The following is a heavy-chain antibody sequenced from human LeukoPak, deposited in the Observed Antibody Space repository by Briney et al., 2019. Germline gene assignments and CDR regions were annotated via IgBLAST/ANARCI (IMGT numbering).Heavy chain of an antibody. J-gene: IGHJ6*02. CDR3: ARARDSSANLYYYYYGMDV. CDR2: ISAYNGNT. V-gene: IGHV1-18*01. Sequence: ASVKVSCKASGYTFTSYGISWVRQAPGQGLEWMGWISAYNGNTNYAQKLQGRVTMTTDTSTSTAYMELRSLRSDDTAVYHCARARDSSANLYYYYYGMDVWGQGTTVTVSS. D-gene: IGHD3-22*01. CDR1: GYTFTSYG.